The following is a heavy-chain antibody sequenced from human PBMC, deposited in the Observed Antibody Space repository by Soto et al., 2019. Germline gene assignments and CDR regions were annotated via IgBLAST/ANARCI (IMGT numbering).Heavy chain of an antibody. Sequence: SETLSLTCAVYGGSFSGYYWSWIRQPPGKGLEWIGEINHSGSTNYNPSLKSRVTISVDTSKNQFSLKLSSVTAADTAVYYCARGSVEMARLDYWGQGTLVTVSS. CDR2: INHSGST. CDR1: GGSFSGYY. CDR3: ARGSVEMARLDY. D-gene: IGHD5-12*01. J-gene: IGHJ4*02. V-gene: IGHV4-34*01.